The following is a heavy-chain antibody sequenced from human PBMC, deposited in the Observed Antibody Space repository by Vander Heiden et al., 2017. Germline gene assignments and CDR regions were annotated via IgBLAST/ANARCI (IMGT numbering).Heavy chain of an antibody. V-gene: IGHV1-8*01. CDR3: AREGVVVTPIPDPFDI. D-gene: IGHD2-21*02. Sequence: QVQLVQSGAEVKKPGASVNVSCKASVYTFSSYDINWVRQAAGQGLEWMGWMNPNSGNTGYAQKFQGRVTMTRSTSISTAYMELSSLTSEDTAVYYCAREGVVVTPIPDPFDIWGQGTMVTVSS. J-gene: IGHJ3*02. CDR2: MNPNSGNT. CDR1: VYTFSSYD.